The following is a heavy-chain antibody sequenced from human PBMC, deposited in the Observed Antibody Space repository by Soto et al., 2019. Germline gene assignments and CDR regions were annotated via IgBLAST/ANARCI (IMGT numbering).Heavy chain of an antibody. CDR1: GFTFSSYD. D-gene: IGHD2-15*01. V-gene: IGHV3-30*03. J-gene: IGHJ4*02. CDR3: ATKIVAATSDY. CDR2: ISYDGSNK. Sequence: GGSLRLSCAASGFTFSSYDMHWVRQAPGKGLEWVAVISYDGSNKYYADSVKGRFTISRDNSKNTLYLQMNSLRTEDTAVYYCATKIVAATSDYWGQGTLVTVSS.